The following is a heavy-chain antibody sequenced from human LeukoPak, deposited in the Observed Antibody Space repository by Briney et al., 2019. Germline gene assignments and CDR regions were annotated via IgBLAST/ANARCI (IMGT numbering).Heavy chain of an antibody. CDR3: VKGSSWYYDY. J-gene: IGHJ4*02. CDR2: ISSNGGST. V-gene: IGHV3-64D*06. D-gene: IGHD6-13*01. Sequence: GGSLRLSCAASGFTFSSYAMHWVRQAPGKGLEYVSAISSNGGSTYYADSVKGRFTISRDNSKNTLYLQMSSLRAEDTAVYYCVKGSSWYYDYWGQGTLVTVSS. CDR1: GFTFSSYA.